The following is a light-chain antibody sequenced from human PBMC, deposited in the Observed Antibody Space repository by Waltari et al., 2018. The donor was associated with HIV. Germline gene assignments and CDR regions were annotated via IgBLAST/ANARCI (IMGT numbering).Light chain of an antibody. CDR1: RRAFGSYSL. CDR3: CSYAGSSIMV. CDR2: EGS. V-gene: IGLV2-23*01. J-gene: IGLJ2*01. Sequence: QSALTQPASVSRSPGQSITIPRTGTRRAFGSYSLVPWSQPPPGKAPKLMIYEGSKRPSGVSNRFAGSKSGNTASRTISGLQAEDEADYNCCSYAGSSIMVFGGGTKLTVL.